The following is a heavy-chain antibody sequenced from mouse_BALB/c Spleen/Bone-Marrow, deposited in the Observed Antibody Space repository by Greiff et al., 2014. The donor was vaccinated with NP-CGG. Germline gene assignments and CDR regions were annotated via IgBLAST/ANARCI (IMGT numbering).Heavy chain of an antibody. V-gene: IGHV1-54*01. CDR3: ARSRGYDVEPFAF. CDR1: GYAFTNYL. D-gene: IGHD2-2*01. CDR2: INPGSGSS. J-gene: IGHJ3*01. Sequence: VQLQQSGAELVRPGTSVKVSCKASGYAFTNYLIEWVKQRPGQGLEWIGVINPGSGSSNYNENFKGKATLTADRSSSTAYMLLNSLTSDDSAVYFCARSRGYDVEPFAFWGQGTLVTVSA.